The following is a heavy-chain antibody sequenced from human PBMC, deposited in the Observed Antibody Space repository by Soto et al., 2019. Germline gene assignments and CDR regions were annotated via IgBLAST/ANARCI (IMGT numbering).Heavy chain of an antibody. D-gene: IGHD3-10*01. V-gene: IGHV3-74*03. J-gene: IGHJ6*02. CDR2: INGDGASL. CDR1: GFIFSSFW. Sequence: EVRLEEAGGGFVQPGGSLRVSRSGSGFIFSSFWMHWVRQGPGKGLEWVSRINGDGASLAYADSVKGRFSISRDNVKNTLHLQMNSLGADDTAVYFCAREGSLGLDVGGRGTTVTVSS. CDR3: AREGSLGLDV.